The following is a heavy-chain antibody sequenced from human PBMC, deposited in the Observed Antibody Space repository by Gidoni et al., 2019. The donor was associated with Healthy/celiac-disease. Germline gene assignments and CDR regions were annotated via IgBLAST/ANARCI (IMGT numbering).Heavy chain of an antibody. Sequence: EVQLLESGGGLVQPGGSLRLSCAASGFTVSSYAMSWVRQAPGKGLEWVSAISGSGGSTYYAESVKGRFTISRDNAKNTLYLQMNSRRAEDTAVYYCAKDKSQQLEIDYWGQGTLVTVSS. V-gene: IGHV3-23*01. CDR3: AKDKSQQLEIDY. J-gene: IGHJ4*02. CDR2: ISGSGGST. CDR1: GFTVSSYA. D-gene: IGHD6-13*01.